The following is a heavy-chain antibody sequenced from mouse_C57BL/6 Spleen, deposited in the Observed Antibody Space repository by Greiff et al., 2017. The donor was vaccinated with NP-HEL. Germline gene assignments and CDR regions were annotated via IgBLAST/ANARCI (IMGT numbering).Heavy chain of an antibody. CDR2: IYPRSGNT. V-gene: IGHV1-81*01. CDR1: GYTFTSYG. Sequence: VQLQQSGAELARPGASVKLSCKASGYTFTSYGISWVKQRTGQGLEWIGEIYPRSGNTYYNEKFKGKATLTADKSSSTAYMELRSLTSEDSAFYFCARSSTRWGQGTLVTVSA. CDR3: ARSSTR. J-gene: IGHJ3*01. D-gene: IGHD2-10*02.